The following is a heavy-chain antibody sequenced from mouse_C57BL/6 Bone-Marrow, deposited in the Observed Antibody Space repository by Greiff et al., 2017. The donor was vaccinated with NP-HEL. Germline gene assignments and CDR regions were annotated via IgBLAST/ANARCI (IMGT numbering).Heavy chain of an antibody. V-gene: IGHV1-81*01. CDR3: ASSPFAY. Sequence: VKLMESGAELARPGASVKLSCKASGYTFTSYGISWVKQRTGQGLEWIGEIYPRSGNTYYNEKFKGKATLTADKSSSTAYMELRSLTSEDSAVYFCASSPFAYWGQGTLVTFSA. CDR1: GYTFTSYG. CDR2: IYPRSGNT. J-gene: IGHJ3*01.